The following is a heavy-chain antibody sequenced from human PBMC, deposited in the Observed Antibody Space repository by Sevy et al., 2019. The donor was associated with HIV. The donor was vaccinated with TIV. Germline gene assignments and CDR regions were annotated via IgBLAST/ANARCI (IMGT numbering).Heavy chain of an antibody. Sequence: SETLSLTCTVSGGSISRYYGSWIRQPPGKGLEWIGYIYYSGSTNYNPSLKSRVTISVDTSKNQFSLKLSSVTAADTAVYYCARALYYDFWSGLVFDYWGQGTLVTVSS. J-gene: IGHJ4*02. CDR3: ARALYYDFWSGLVFDY. CDR2: IYYSGST. D-gene: IGHD3-3*01. V-gene: IGHV4-59*01. CDR1: GGSISRYY.